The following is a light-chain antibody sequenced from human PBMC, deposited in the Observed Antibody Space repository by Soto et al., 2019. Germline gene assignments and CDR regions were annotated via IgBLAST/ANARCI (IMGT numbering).Light chain of an antibody. J-gene: IGLJ1*01. CDR3: CSYAGSSTFV. Sequence: QSALTQPASVSGSPGQSITISCTGTSSDIGAYNRVSWYQQHPGEAPKLLISEVSSRPSGVSSRFSGSKSGNTASLTISGLQAEDEADYYCCSYAGSSTFVFGTGTKVTVL. CDR2: EVS. V-gene: IGLV2-23*02. CDR1: SSDIGAYNR.